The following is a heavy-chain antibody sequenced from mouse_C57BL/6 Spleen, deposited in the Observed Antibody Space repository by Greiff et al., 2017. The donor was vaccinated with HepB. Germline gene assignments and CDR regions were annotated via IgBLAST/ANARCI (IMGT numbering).Heavy chain of an antibody. CDR1: GYTFTSYW. CDR3: ARAHYYGSSGNAMDY. D-gene: IGHD1-1*01. Sequence: VQLQQPGAELVKPGASVKLSCKASGYTFTSYWMHWVKQRPGQGLEWIGMIHPNSGSTNYNEKFKSKATLTVDKSSSTAYMQLSSLTSEDSAVYYCARAHYYGSSGNAMDYWGQGTSVTVSS. CDR2: IHPNSGST. J-gene: IGHJ4*01. V-gene: IGHV1-64*01.